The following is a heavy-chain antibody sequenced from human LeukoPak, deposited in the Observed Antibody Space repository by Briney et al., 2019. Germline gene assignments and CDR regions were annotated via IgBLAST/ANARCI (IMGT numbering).Heavy chain of an antibody. CDR2: MNPNSGNT. V-gene: IGHV1-8*03. D-gene: IGHD3-22*01. J-gene: IGHJ3*02. CDR1: GYTFTSYG. CDR3: AREANYYDSSGYPYDAFDI. Sequence: ASVKVSCKASGYTFTSYGINWVRQATGQGLQWMGWMNPNSGNTFYAQKFQGRVTITRNTSISTAYMELSSLRSEDTAVYYCAREANYYDSSGYPYDAFDIWGQGTMLTVSS.